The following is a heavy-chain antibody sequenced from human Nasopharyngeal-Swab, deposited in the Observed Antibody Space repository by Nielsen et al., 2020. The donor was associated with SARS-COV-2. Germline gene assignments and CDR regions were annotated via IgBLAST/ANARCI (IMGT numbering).Heavy chain of an antibody. Sequence: WVRQAPGQGLEWMGGLIPMNDIANYAQKFQGRVTITADKSTSTAYMELSSLTSEDTAVYYCAREHYESAGMSPFDYWGQGTLVTVSS. J-gene: IGHJ4*02. CDR2: LIPMNDIA. D-gene: IGHD3-22*01. CDR3: AREHYESAGMSPFDY. V-gene: IGHV1-69*10.